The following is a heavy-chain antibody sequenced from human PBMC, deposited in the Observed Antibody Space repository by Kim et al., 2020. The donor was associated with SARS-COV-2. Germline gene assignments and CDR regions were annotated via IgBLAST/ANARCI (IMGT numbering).Heavy chain of an antibody. V-gene: IGHV4-31*03. J-gene: IGHJ4*02. Sequence: SETLSLTCTVSGGSISSGGYYWSWIRQHPGKGLEWIGYIYYSGSTYYNPSLKSRVTISVDTSKNQFSLKLSSVTAADTAVYYCARTAWDGPYSDYGDYVGGLLWDYWGQGTLVTVSS. CDR2: IYYSGST. CDR1: GGSISSGGYY. D-gene: IGHD4-17*01. CDR3: ARTAWDGPYSDYGDYVGGLLWDY.